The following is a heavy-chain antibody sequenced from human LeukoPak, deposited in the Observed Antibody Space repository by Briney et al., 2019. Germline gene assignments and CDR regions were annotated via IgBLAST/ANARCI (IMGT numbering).Heavy chain of an antibody. D-gene: IGHD1-26*01. CDR3: ARDHRAELGAVDY. CDR2: ISYDGSNK. J-gene: IGHJ4*02. CDR1: GFTFSSYA. V-gene: IGHV3-30-3*01. Sequence: PGWSLRLSCAASGFTFSSYAMHWVRQAPGKGLEWVAVISYDGSNKYYADSVKGRFTISRDNSKNTLYLQMNSLRAEDTAVYYCARDHRAELGAVDYWGQGTLVTVSS.